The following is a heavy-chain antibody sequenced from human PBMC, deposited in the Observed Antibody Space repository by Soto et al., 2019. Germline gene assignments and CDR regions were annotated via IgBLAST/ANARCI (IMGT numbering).Heavy chain of an antibody. CDR1: GGSIISGDYY. CDR2: IYYSGST. CDR3: ARDRRDSSGYSY. D-gene: IGHD3-22*01. Sequence: PSETLSLTCTVSGGSIISGDYYWIWIRQPPGKGLEWIGYIYYSGSTYYNPSLKSRVTISVDTSKNQFSLKLSSVTAADTAVYYCARDRRDSSGYSYWGQGTLVTVSS. V-gene: IGHV4-30-4*01. J-gene: IGHJ4*02.